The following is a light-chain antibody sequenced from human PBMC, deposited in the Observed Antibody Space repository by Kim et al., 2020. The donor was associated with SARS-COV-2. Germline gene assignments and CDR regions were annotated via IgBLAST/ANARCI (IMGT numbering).Light chain of an antibody. CDR1: QSISSW. CDR2: KAS. V-gene: IGKV1-5*03. Sequence: ASVGDRVTITCRASQSISSWLAWYQQKPGKAPKLLIYKASSLESGVPSRFSGSGSGTEFTLTISSLQPDDFATYYCQQYNSYSPRTFGQGTKLKI. CDR3: QQYNSYSPRT. J-gene: IGKJ2*01.